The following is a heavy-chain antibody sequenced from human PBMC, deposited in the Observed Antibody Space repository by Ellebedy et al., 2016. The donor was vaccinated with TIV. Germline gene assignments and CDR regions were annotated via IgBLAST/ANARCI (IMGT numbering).Heavy chain of an antibody. Sequence: ASVKVSXXASGYTFTSYGISWVRQAPGQGLEWMGWISAYNGNTNYAQKLQGRVTMTTDTSTSTAYMELRSLRSDDTAVYYCARTPSGSYSASYFDYWGQGTLVTVSS. J-gene: IGHJ4*02. CDR2: ISAYNGNT. CDR3: ARTPSGSYSASYFDY. CDR1: GYTFTSYG. D-gene: IGHD1-26*01. V-gene: IGHV1-18*01.